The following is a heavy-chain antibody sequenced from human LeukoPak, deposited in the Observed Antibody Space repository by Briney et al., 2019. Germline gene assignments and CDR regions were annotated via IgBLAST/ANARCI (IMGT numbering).Heavy chain of an antibody. CDR1: GYSFTSYW. CDR2: IYPGDSDT. D-gene: IGHD6-19*01. V-gene: IGHV5-51*01. CDR3: ARGPRAYSSGWHRYGFDY. Sequence: GESLKISCKGSGYSFTSYWIGWVRQMPGKGLEWMGIIYPGDSDTRYSPSFQGQVTISADKSISTAYLQWSSLKASDTAMYYCARGPRAYSSGWHRYGFDYWGQGTLVTVSS. J-gene: IGHJ4*02.